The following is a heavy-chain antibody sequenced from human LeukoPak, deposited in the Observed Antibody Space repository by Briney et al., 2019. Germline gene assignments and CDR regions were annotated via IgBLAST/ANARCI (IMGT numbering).Heavy chain of an antibody. CDR1: ANTLINYY. Sequence: ASVTVSCKASANTLINYYIHWVRQAPGQGLEWMGIINPTGDITNYAQKFKGRVTLTRDTSTSTVYMKLSSLTSDDTAVYYCARPPNCCGDCYKYLQQWGQGTLVIVSS. D-gene: IGHD2-21*02. J-gene: IGHJ1*01. CDR3: ARPPNCCGDCYKYLQQ. CDR2: INPTGDIT. V-gene: IGHV1-46*01.